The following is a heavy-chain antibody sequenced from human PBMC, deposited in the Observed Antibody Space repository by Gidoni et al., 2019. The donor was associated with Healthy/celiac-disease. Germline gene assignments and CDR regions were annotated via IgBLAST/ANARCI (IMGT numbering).Heavy chain of an antibody. D-gene: IGHD6-13*01. CDR2: LWYDGSNT. Sequence: QVQLVESGGGVVQPGRSRRLPCAASGFTCSSYGIHWCRQAPGKGLGWVAVLWYDGSNTYYADSVKGRFTISRDNSKNTLYLQMNSLRAEDTAVYYCARDLVGGIAAAGTRVSYGMDVWGQGTTVTVSS. J-gene: IGHJ6*02. CDR1: GFTCSSYG. V-gene: IGHV3-33*01. CDR3: ARDLVGGIAAAGTRVSYGMDV.